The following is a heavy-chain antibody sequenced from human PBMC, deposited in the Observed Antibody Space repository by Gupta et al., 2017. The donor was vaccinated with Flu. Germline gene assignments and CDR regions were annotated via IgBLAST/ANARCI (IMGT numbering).Heavy chain of an antibody. CDR1: GGPFSTHI. D-gene: IGHD2-21*02. CDR2: IIATFPTA. Sequence: QVQLVQSGAEVKKPGSSVKVSCKASGGPFSTHIINWVRQAPGQGLEWMGGIIATFPTANYAQKFQGRVTITADISTSTAYMDVSSLTSEDTAVYYCATLRGCGGDCYYFDYWGQGTLVTVSS. CDR3: ATLRGCGGDCYYFDY. V-gene: IGHV1-69*06. J-gene: IGHJ4*02.